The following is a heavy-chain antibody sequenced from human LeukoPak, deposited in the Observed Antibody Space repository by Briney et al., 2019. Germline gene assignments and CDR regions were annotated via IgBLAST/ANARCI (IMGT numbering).Heavy chain of an antibody. Sequence: GGSLRLSCAASGFTFSDYYMSWIRQAPGKGLEWVSYISSSGSTIYYADSVKGRFTISRDNAKNSLYLQMNSLRAEDTAVYYCAKVDGSGYLSFDYWGQGTLVTVSS. V-gene: IGHV3-11*01. D-gene: IGHD3-22*01. J-gene: IGHJ4*02. CDR2: ISSSGSTI. CDR3: AKVDGSGYLSFDY. CDR1: GFTFSDYY.